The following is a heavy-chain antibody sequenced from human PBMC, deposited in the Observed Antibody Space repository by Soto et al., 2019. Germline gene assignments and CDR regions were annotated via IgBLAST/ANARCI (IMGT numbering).Heavy chain of an antibody. D-gene: IGHD2-21*02. CDR1: GFTFSSYA. CDR2: ISGSGGST. V-gene: IGHV3-23*01. Sequence: PGGSLRLSCAASGFTFSSYAMSWVRQAPGKGLEWVSAISGSGGSTYYADSVKGRFTISRDNSKNTLYLQMNSLRAEDTAVYYCAKGRGRSYCGGDCLYYFDYWGQGTLVTVSS. CDR3: AKGRGRSYCGGDCLYYFDY. J-gene: IGHJ4*02.